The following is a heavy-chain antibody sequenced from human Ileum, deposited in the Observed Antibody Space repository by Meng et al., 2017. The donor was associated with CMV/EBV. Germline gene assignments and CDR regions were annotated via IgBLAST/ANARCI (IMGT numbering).Heavy chain of an antibody. D-gene: IGHD2-2*03. J-gene: IGHJ4*02. CDR1: GFTFITYG. CDR2: IWYDGRNK. Sequence: GESLKISCAASGFTFITYGLHWVRQAPGKGLEWVAVIWYDGRNKFCADSVKGRITISRDNSKNTLYLQMSSLRAVDTAVYYCARVGYCSSTSCWGQGTLVTVSS. CDR3: ARVGYCSSTSC. V-gene: IGHV3-33*01.